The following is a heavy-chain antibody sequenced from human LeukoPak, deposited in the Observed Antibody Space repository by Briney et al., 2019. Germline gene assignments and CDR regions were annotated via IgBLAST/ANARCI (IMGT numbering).Heavy chain of an antibody. V-gene: IGHV3-7*01. Sequence: GGSLRLSCAATGFTFSSYWMSWVRQAPGKGREWGANIKQDGSEKYYVDSVKGRFTLSRDNAQTSLYLQMNSLRAEDTAVYYCARRTVTPDFNYYYYYGMDVWGQGTTVTVSS. CDR1: GFTFSSYW. J-gene: IGHJ6*02. D-gene: IGHD4-17*01. CDR2: IKQDGSEK. CDR3: ARRTVTPDFNYYYYYGMDV.